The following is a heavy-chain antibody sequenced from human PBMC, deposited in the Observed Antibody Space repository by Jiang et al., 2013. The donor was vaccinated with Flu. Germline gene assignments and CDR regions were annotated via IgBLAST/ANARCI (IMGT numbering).Heavy chain of an antibody. CDR2: ISGSGGST. D-gene: IGHD3-22*01. CDR1: GFTFSSYA. Sequence: VQLLESGGGLVQPGGSLRLSCAASGFTFSSYAMSWVRQAPGKGLEWVSAISGSGGSTYYADSVKGRFTISRDNSKNTLYLQMNSLRAEDTAVYYCAKGLRDSSGYYYGYYYGMGVWGQGTTVTVSS. J-gene: IGHJ6*02. V-gene: IGHV3-23*01. CDR3: AKGLRDSSGYYYGYYYGMGV.